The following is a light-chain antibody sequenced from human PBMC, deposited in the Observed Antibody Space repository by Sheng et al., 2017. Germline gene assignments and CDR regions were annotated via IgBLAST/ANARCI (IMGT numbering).Light chain of an antibody. V-gene: IGKV1-33*01. Sequence: DIQMTQSPSSLSASVGDRVTITCQASQDIRNYLHWYQQKPGQAPKLLIYDASRLETGVPSRFSGTGSGTDFTFSISSLQPEDIATYYCQQYDTLPHTFGQGTKLEIK. J-gene: IGKJ2*01. CDR2: DAS. CDR1: QDIRNY. CDR3: QQYDTLPHT.